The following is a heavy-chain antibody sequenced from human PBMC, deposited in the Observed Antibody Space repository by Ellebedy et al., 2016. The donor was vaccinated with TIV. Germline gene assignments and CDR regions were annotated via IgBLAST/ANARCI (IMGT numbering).Heavy chain of an antibody. J-gene: IGHJ4*02. Sequence: GESLKISCAASGFTFTNYVMTWVRQAPGKGLEWVSSISASGGSKYYTASVKGRFTISRDISQNTLYLQMNSLSAEDTAQYYCARRNPSGYDPFLDSWGQGTLVTVSS. CDR3: ARRNPSGYDPFLDS. CDR2: ISASGGSK. D-gene: IGHD5-12*01. V-gene: IGHV3-23*01. CDR1: GFTFTNYV.